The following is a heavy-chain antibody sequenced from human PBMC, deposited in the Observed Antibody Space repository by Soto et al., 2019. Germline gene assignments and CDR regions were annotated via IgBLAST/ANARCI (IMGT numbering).Heavy chain of an antibody. D-gene: IGHD2-15*01. J-gene: IGHJ6*02. Sequence: SETLSLTCAVSGGSISSSNWWSWVRQPPGKGLEWIGEIYHSGSTNYNPSLKSRVTISVDKSKNQFSLKLSSVTAADTAVYYCARLHGVAATTGYYYYYGMEVWGQGTTVTVSS. CDR1: GGSISSSNW. V-gene: IGHV4-4*02. CDR2: IYHSGST. CDR3: ARLHGVAATTGYYYYYGMEV.